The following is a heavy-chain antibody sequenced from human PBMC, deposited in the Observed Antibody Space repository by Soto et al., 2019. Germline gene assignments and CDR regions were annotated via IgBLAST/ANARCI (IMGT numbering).Heavy chain of an antibody. CDR1: GFTFDDYA. CDR2: ISWDGGST. D-gene: IGHD3-3*01. J-gene: IGHJ5*02. CDR3: AKDNLNYDFWSGYYTGHWFDP. V-gene: IGHV3-43D*04. Sequence: VGSLRLSCAASGFTFDDYAMHWVRQAPGKVLEWVSLISWDGGSTYYADSVTGRFTISRDNSKNSLYLQMNSLRAEDTALYYCAKDNLNYDFWSGYYTGHWFDPWGQGTLVTVSS.